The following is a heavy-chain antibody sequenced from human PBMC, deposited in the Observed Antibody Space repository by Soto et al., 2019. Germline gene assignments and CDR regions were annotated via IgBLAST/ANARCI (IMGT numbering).Heavy chain of an antibody. CDR1: GGTFSSYA. CDR2: IIPIFGTA. J-gene: IGHJ6*02. D-gene: IGHD6-13*01. V-gene: IGHV1-69*01. Sequence: QVQLVQSGAEVKKPGSSVKVSCKASGGTFSSYAISWVRQAPGQGLEWMGGIIPIFGTANYAQKFQGRVTITADESTSTAYMELSSLRSEDTAVYYCARTGYSSSWSNYYYYGMDVWGQGTTVTVSS. CDR3: ARTGYSSSWSNYYYYGMDV.